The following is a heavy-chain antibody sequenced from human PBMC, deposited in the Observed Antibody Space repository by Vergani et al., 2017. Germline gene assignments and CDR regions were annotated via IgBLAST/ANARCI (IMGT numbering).Heavy chain of an antibody. CDR2: INHSGST. J-gene: IGHJ4*02. CDR1: GGSFSGYY. V-gene: IGHV4-34*01. CDR3: ASGYDSSGYPFDY. Sequence: QVQLQQWGAGLLKPSETLSLTCAVYGGSFSGYYWSWIRQPPGKGLEWIGEINHSGSTNYIPSLKSRVTISVDTSKNQFSLKLSSVTAADTAVYYCASGYDSSGYPFDYWGQGTLVTVSS. D-gene: IGHD3-22*01.